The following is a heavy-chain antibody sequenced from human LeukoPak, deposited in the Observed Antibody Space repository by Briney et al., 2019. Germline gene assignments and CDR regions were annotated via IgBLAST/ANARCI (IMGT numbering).Heavy chain of an antibody. CDR2: IHTSGST. D-gene: IGHD6-13*01. CDR3: ATQDSSSWYFDS. V-gene: IGHV4-61*02. J-gene: IGHJ4*02. Sequence: PSETLSLTCTVSGGSVSSGNYFWSWIRQPAGKGLECIGRIHTSGSTNYGPSLKSRVTISVDTSNNQFSLKLSSVTAADTAVYYCATQDSSSWYFDSWGQGTLVTVSS. CDR1: GGSVSSGNYF.